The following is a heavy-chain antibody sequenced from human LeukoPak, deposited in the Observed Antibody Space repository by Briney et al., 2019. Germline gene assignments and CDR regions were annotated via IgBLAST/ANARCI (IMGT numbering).Heavy chain of an antibody. CDR3: ARSQHWGYEY. D-gene: IGHD7-27*01. CDR1: ADSVSSNAVG. Sequence: QTPSLTCAISADSVSSNAVGWHWIRQSPSRGLEWLGRTYYRCKWYNDYAISLKSRITINSDTSKNQFSLQLNSVIPEDTAVYYCARSQHWGYEYWGEGTLVTVSS. J-gene: IGHJ4*02. CDR2: TYYRCKWYN. V-gene: IGHV6-1*01.